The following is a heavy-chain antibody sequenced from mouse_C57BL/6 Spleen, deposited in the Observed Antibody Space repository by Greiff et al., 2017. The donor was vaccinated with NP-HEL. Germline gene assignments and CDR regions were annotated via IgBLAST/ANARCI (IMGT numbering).Heavy chain of an antibody. CDR3: SAITTVVAPLYWYFDV. Sequence: VQLQQSGAELVRPGASVTLSCKASGYTFTDYEMHWVKQTPVHGLEWIGAIDPETGGTAYNQKFKGKAILTADKSSSTAYMELRSLTSEDSAVYYFSAITTVVAPLYWYFDVWGTGTTVTVSS. V-gene: IGHV1-15*01. J-gene: IGHJ1*03. CDR1: GYTFTDYE. CDR2: IDPETGGT. D-gene: IGHD1-1*01.